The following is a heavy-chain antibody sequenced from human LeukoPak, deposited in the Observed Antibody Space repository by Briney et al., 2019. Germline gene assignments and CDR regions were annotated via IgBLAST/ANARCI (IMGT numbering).Heavy chain of an antibody. CDR1: GFTFSNYG. CDR2: ISYDGSNK. D-gene: IGHD6-13*01. V-gene: IGHV3-30*18. J-gene: IGHJ4*02. Sequence: GGSLRLSCAASGFTFSNYGMHWVRQAPDKGLEWVALISYDGSNKYFADSVKGRFTISRDNSKNTLYLQMHSLRAEDTAVYYCAKDNVAAAGRYFDYWGQGTLVTVSS. CDR3: AKDNVAAAGRYFDY.